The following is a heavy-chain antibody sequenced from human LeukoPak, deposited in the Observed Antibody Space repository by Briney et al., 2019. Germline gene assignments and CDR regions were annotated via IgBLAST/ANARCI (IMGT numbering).Heavy chain of an antibody. Sequence: GGTLRLSCAASGFTFRDYGMNWVRQAPGRGLEWVSGVSGSGGTTYYADSVKGRFTISRDNSKNTLYLQMNSLRVEDTAVYYCAKNIVVVTARPDAFDIWGQGTMVTVSS. CDR3: AKNIVVVTARPDAFDI. CDR2: VSGSGGTT. CDR1: GFTFRDYG. J-gene: IGHJ3*02. V-gene: IGHV3-23*01. D-gene: IGHD2-21*02.